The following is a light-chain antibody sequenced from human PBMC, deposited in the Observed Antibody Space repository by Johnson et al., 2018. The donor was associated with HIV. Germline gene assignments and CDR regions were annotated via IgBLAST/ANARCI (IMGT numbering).Light chain of an antibody. CDR3: AVWDDSRNYV. J-gene: IGLJ1*01. CDR2: DNN. V-gene: IGLV1-51*01. Sequence: QSVLTQPPSVSAAPGQRVTISCFGSSSNIGNNFVSWYQQFPGTAPKLLIYDNNKRPSGIPDRFSGSKSGTSASLAISGLQSEDEADYYCAVWDDSRNYVFGTGTKVTVL. CDR1: SSNIGNNF.